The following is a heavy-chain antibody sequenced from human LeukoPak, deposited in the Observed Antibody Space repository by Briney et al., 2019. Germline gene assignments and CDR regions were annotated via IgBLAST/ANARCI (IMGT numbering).Heavy chain of an antibody. CDR2: ISSNTDYI. CDR3: ARGLREFGYYYYHMDV. D-gene: IGHD3-10*01. Sequence: GGSLRLSCAASGFSFRSYTMNWVRQAPGKGLEWVSSISSNTDYIHDADSVKGRFTISRDNAKNSLYLQMHSLRAEDTAVYYCARGLREFGYYYYHMDVWDIGTTVTVSS. J-gene: IGHJ6*03. CDR1: GFSFRSYT. V-gene: IGHV3-21*01.